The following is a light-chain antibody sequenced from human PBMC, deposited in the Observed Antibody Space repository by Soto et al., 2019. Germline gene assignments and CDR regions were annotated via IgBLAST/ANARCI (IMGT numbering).Light chain of an antibody. CDR3: QQYDGYSPQT. CDR1: QSVRNC. CDR2: DSS. J-gene: IGKJ1*01. Sequence: DIQMTQSPSTLFASVGDRVTITCRASQSVRNCLAWYQQKPGRAPHLLIYDSSTLEPGVPSRFRGSGSGTEFTLTINGLQPDDFGTYYCQQYDGYSPQTFGQGTKVEIK. V-gene: IGKV1-5*01.